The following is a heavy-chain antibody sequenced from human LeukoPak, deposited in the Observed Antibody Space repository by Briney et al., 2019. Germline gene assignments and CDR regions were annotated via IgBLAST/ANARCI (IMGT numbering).Heavy chain of an antibody. CDR1: GGTFSSYA. CDR2: IIPIFGTA. Sequence: ASVKVSCKASGGTFSSYAISWVRQAPGQGLEWMGGIIPIFGTANYAQKFQGRVTITTDESTSTAYMELSSLRSEDTAVYYCAILNWNYGHYYMDVWGKGTTVTVSS. V-gene: IGHV1-69*05. D-gene: IGHD1-7*01. CDR3: AILNWNYGHYYMDV. J-gene: IGHJ6*03.